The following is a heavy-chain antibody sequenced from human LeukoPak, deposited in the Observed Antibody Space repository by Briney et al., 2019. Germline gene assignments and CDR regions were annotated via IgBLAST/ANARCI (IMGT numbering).Heavy chain of an antibody. D-gene: IGHD7-27*01. Sequence: GGSLRLSCGTSGFIFSSYGMSWVRQAPGKGLKWVASITSGGSDIYYADSVKGRFTISRDNSKNTLYLQMNSLRAEDTAVYYCARGGLGIGDFDIWGQGTMVTVSS. CDR3: ARGGLGIGDFDI. J-gene: IGHJ3*02. CDR2: ITSGGSDI. CDR1: GFIFSSYG. V-gene: IGHV3-21*01.